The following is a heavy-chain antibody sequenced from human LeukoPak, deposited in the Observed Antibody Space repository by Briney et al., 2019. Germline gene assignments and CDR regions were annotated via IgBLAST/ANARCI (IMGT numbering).Heavy chain of an antibody. D-gene: IGHD3-3*01. CDR3: AGEDWGYDFWSGLPRNDAFDI. J-gene: IGHJ3*02. CDR2: IYHSGST. V-gene: IGHV4-38-2*02. Sequence: PSETLSLTCTVSGYSISSGYYWGWIRQPPGKGLEWIGSIYHSGSTNYNPSLKSRVTISVDKSKNQFSLKLSSVTAADTAVYYCAGEDWGYDFWSGLPRNDAFDIWGQGTMVTVSS. CDR1: GYSISSGYY.